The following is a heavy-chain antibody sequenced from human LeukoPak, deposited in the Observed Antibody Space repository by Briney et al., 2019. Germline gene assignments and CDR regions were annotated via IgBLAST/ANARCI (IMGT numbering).Heavy chain of an antibody. CDR3: ARRGGVRHDAFDI. J-gene: IGHJ3*02. Sequence: ASVKVSCKASGYTFTGYYMHWVRQAPGQGLEWMGWISAYNGNTNYAQKLQGRVTMTTDTSTSTAYMELRSLRSDDTAVYYCARRGGVRHDAFDIWGQGTMVTVSS. V-gene: IGHV1-18*04. D-gene: IGHD1-1*01. CDR2: ISAYNGNT. CDR1: GYTFTGYY.